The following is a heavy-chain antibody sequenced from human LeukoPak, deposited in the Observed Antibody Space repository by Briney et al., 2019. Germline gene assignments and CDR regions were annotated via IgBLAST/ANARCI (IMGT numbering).Heavy chain of an antibody. J-gene: IGHJ4*02. Sequence: PSETLSLTCTVSGGSISSYYWSWIRQPAGKGLEWIGRIYTSGSTNYNPSLKSRVTISVDTSKNQFSLKLSSVTAADTAVYYCARDNYGSGSYYTDYWGQGTLVTVSS. V-gene: IGHV4-4*07. CDR1: GGSISSYY. CDR3: ARDNYGSGSYYTDY. D-gene: IGHD3-10*01. CDR2: IYTSGST.